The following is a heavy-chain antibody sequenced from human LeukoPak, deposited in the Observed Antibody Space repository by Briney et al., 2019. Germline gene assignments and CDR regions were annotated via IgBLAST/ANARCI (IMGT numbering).Heavy chain of an antibody. CDR2: ISAYNGNT. V-gene: IGHV1-18*04. J-gene: IGHJ4*02. CDR1: GYTFTGYY. D-gene: IGHD6-19*01. CDR3: ARDLKYSSGWYGSIDY. Sequence: ASVKVSCKASGYTFTGYYMHWVRQAPGQGLEWMGWISAYNGNTNYAQKLQGRVTMTTDTSTSTAYMELRSLRSDDTAVYYCARDLKYSSGWYGSIDYWGQGTLVTVSS.